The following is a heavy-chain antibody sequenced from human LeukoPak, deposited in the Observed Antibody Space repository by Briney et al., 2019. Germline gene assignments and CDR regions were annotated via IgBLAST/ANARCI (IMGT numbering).Heavy chain of an antibody. CDR3: ARVTAWGSGMDV. D-gene: IGHD5-18*01. Sequence: SYTLSFACTVSGGSVSSGRHYWSWIRQPPGKGLEGIGYIYYSGSTNYNPSPKSRVTISVDTSKNQFSLKLSSVTAADKAVYYCARVTAWGSGMDVWGQGTTVTVSS. J-gene: IGHJ6*02. CDR2: IYYSGST. CDR1: GGSVSSGRHY. V-gene: IGHV4-61*01.